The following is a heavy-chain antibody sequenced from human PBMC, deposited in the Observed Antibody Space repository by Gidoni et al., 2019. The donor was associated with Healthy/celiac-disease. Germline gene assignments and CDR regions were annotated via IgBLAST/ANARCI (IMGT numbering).Heavy chain of an antibody. J-gene: IGHJ2*01. V-gene: IGHV3-30*04. Sequence: QVQLVESGGGGVQPGRSLRLPCAASGSPFSSYAMHWVRQAPGKGLEWVAVISYDGSNKYYADAVKGRFTISRDNSKNTLYLQMNSLRAEDTAVYYCARATTMVRGVRYFDLWGRGTLVTVSS. D-gene: IGHD3-10*01. CDR2: ISYDGSNK. CDR3: ARATTMVRGVRYFDL. CDR1: GSPFSSYA.